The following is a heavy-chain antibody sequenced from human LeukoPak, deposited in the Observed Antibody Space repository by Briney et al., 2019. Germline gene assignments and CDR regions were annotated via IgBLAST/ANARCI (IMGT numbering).Heavy chain of an antibody. CDR2: IYYSGST. J-gene: IGHJ4*02. Sequence: KSSETLSLTCSVSGGSINNYYWSWIRQPPGKGLEWIGYIYYSGSTSYNPSLKSRVSISVDTSKHQFSLKLSSVTAADTAVYYCARTVSRSSGWFWGQGTLVTVSS. D-gene: IGHD6-19*01. V-gene: IGHV4-59*08. CDR1: GGSINNYY. CDR3: ARTVSRSSGWF.